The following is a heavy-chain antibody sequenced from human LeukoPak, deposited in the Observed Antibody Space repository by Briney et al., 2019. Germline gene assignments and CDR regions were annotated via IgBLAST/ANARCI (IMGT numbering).Heavy chain of an antibody. J-gene: IGHJ2*01. CDR2: IYNSGST. V-gene: IGHV4-4*02. D-gene: IGHD4-23*01. CDR1: GGSISSNNW. CDR3: ARSGNSWYFDL. Sequence: PSETLSLTCAVSGGSISSNNWWSWVRLTPGKGLEWIGEIYNSGSTNYNPSLKSRVTISVDKSKNQFSLRLSSVTAADTAVYYCARSGNSWYFDLWGRGTLVTVSS.